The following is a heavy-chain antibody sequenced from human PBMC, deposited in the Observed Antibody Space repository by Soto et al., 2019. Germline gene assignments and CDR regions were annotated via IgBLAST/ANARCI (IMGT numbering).Heavy chain of an antibody. CDR2: INHSGST. Sequence: SETHSLTSAVYGGNFGGYYWSWIRQPPGKGLEWIGEINHSGSTNYNPSLKSRVTISVDTSKNQFSLKLSSVTAADTAVYYCANLGWRYWALLFDPWGQGTLVTVSS. J-gene: IGHJ5*02. CDR3: ANLGWRYWALLFDP. D-gene: IGHD2-15*01. V-gene: IGHV4-34*08. CDR1: GGNFGGYY.